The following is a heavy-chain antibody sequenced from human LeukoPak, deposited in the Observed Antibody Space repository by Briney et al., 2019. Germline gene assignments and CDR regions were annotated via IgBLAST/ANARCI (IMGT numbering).Heavy chain of an antibody. CDR3: AKDLSYTSGASDH. Sequence: GGSLRLSCAASGFTFSSCSMNWVRQAPGKGLEWVSTITDDGYNTYSADSVKGRITFSRDNSKNTLSLQLRSLRAEDTAVYYCAKDLSYTSGASDHWGQGTLVTVSS. J-gene: IGHJ4*02. D-gene: IGHD6-19*01. CDR1: GFTFSSCS. V-gene: IGHV3-23*01. CDR2: ITDDGYNT.